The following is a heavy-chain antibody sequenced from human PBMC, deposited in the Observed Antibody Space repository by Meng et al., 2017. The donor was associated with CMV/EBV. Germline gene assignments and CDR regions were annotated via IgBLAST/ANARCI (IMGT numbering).Heavy chain of an antibody. V-gene: IGHV3-30*04. Sequence: GGSLRLSCAASGFTFSSYAMHWVRQAPGKGLEWVAVISYDGSNKYYADSVKGQFTISRDNSKNTLYLQMNSLRAEDTAVYYCARRGDDYRNYYYGMDVWGQGTTVTVSS. CDR3: ARRGDDYRNYYYGMDV. D-gene: IGHD4-11*01. CDR2: ISYDGSNK. CDR1: GFTFSSYA. J-gene: IGHJ6*02.